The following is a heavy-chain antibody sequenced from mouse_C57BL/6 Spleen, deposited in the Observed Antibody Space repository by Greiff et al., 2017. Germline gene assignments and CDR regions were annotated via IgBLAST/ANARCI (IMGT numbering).Heavy chain of an antibody. D-gene: IGHD2-4*01. V-gene: IGHV1-5*01. J-gene: IGHJ2*01. Sequence: EVKLVESGTVLARPGASVKMSCKTSGYTFTSYWMHWVKQRPGQGLEWIGAIYPGNSDTSYNQKFKGKAKLTAVTSASTAYMELSSLTNEDSAVYYCTRREYDYDLSHYFGYWGQGTTLTASS. CDR1: GYTFTSYW. CDR2: IYPGNSDT. CDR3: TRREYDYDLSHYFGY.